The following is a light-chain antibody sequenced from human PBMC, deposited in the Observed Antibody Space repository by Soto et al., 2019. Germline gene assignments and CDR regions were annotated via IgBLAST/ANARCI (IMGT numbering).Light chain of an antibody. V-gene: IGLV1-40*01. CDR3: QSYDMNLSASV. J-gene: IGLJ7*01. Sequence: QSVLTQPPSVSGAPGQKVTISCTGNSSNIGARYDVHWYQQLPGTAPKLLIYSNIRRPSGVPDRFSGSKSDTSASLAITDRQAEDEADYYCQSYDMNLSASVFGGGTQLTVL. CDR1: SSNIGARYD. CDR2: SNI.